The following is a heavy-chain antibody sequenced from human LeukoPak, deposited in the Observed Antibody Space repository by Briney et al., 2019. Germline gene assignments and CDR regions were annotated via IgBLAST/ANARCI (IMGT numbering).Heavy chain of an antibody. D-gene: IGHD3-10*02. V-gene: IGHV3-21*01. Sequence: GGSLRLSCAASGFTFSRYSMNWVRQAPGKWLEWVSSISISSNYIYYPDSLKGRFTISRDNAKNSLYLQMNSLRAEDTAVYYCAELGITMIGGVWGKGTTVTVSS. CDR2: ISISSNYI. CDR3: AELGITMIGGV. CDR1: GFTFSRYS. J-gene: IGHJ6*04.